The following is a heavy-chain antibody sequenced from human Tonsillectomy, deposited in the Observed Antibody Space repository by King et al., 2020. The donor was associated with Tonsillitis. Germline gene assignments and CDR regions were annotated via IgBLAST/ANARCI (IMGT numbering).Heavy chain of an antibody. CDR3: TTRYWGSNNCYEAYFDY. D-gene: IGHD1-20*01. V-gene: IGHV3-15*01. CDR2: IKSKTDGETT. J-gene: IGHJ4*02. CDR1: GFTFRNAW. Sequence: VQLVESGGGLVKPGGSLRLSCAASGFTFRNAWMHWVRQAPGKGLEWVGRIKSKTDGETTAYAAPVKGRFTMSRDDSKNTVYLEMNSLKTEDTALYYCTTRYWGSNNCYEAYFDYWGQGTLVTVSS.